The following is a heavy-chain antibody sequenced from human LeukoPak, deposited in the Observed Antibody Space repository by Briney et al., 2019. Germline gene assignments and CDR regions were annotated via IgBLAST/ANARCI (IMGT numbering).Heavy chain of an antibody. V-gene: IGHV6-1*01. D-gene: IGHD6-13*01. CDR2: TYYRSKGYN. CDR1: GDSVSSNTAT. J-gene: IGHJ6*02. Sequence: SQTLSLTCAISGDSVSSNTATWNWIRQSPSRGLEWLGRTYYRSKGYNDYAVSVKSRITISPDTSKNHFSLQLDSVTPEDTAVYYCARVSDDRSSWSESTYYYYHYGMDVWGQGTSVTVSS. CDR3: ARVSDDRSSWSESTYYYYHYGMDV.